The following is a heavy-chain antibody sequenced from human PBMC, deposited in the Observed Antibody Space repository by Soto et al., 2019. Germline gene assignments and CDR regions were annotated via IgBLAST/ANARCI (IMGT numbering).Heavy chain of an antibody. Sequence: GGSLRLSCAASGFTFSSYAMHWVRQAPGKGLEWVAVISYDGSNKYYADSVKGRFTISRDNSKNTLYLQMNSLRAEDTAVYYCARPTIFGVVDGDYWGQGTLVTVSS. D-gene: IGHD3-3*01. V-gene: IGHV3-30-3*01. CDR2: ISYDGSNK. CDR3: ARPTIFGVVDGDY. CDR1: GFTFSSYA. J-gene: IGHJ4*02.